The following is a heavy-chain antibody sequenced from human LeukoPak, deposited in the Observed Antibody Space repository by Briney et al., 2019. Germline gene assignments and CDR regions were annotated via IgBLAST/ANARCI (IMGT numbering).Heavy chain of an antibody. V-gene: IGHV3-43*02. CDR3: AKGRRYYGSSGYYDKYYFDS. CDR2: ISGDGTTT. Sequence: GGSLRLSCAASGFTFDDYAMHWVRQVPGKGLEWVSLISGDGTTTYYADSVKGRFAISRDHSRNFLYLQMNSLRTEDTALYYCAKGRRYYGSSGYYDKYYFDSWGQGTLVTVST. J-gene: IGHJ4*02. D-gene: IGHD3-22*01. CDR1: GFTFDDYA.